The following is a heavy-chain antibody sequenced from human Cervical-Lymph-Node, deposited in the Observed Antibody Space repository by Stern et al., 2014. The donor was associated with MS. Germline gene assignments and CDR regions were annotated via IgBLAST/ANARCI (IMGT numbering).Heavy chain of an antibody. CDR3: ARSPDLYDSSGYYFD. J-gene: IGHJ4*02. D-gene: IGHD3-22*01. CDR1: GGTLNNYA. V-gene: IGHV1-69*04. Sequence: DQLVESGAEVKKPGSSVKVSCKASGGTLNNYAVSWVRQAPGQGLEWIGKIIPFLGIANYAHKFQGRVTLTAAATTSYMEVSSLRSDDTAVYYCARSPDLYDSSGYYFDGGQGTLVTVS. CDR2: IIPFLGIA.